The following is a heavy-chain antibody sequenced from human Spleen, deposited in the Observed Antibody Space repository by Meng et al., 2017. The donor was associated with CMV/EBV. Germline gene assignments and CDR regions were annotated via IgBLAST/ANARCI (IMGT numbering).Heavy chain of an antibody. CDR3: ARHGYSGYGVEIHAFDI. Sequence: YTFTSYGSSWVRQAPGKGLEWMGWINPYNGNTKYAQKLQGTVTMTTDTSTSTAYMELRSLRSDDTAVYYCARHGYSGYGVEIHAFDIWGQGTMVTVSS. CDR1: YTFTSYG. J-gene: IGHJ3*02. V-gene: IGHV1-18*01. CDR2: INPYNGNT. D-gene: IGHD5-12*01.